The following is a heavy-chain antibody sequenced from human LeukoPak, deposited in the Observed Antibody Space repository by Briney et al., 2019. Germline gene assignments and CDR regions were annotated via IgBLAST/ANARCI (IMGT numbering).Heavy chain of an antibody. Sequence: SETLSLTCAVYGGSFSGYSWNWIRQPPVKGLEWIGEINHSGGTNYNPSPKSRVTISVDTSKKQFSLKLSSVTAADTALCYCARGVDYYGVWGQGTLVAVSS. D-gene: IGHD3-10*01. CDR3: ARGVDYYGV. CDR2: INHSGGT. V-gene: IGHV4-34*01. J-gene: IGHJ4*02. CDR1: GGSFSGYS.